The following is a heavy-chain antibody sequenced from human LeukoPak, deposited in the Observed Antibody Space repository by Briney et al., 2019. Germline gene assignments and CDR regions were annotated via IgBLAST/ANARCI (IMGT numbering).Heavy chain of an antibody. CDR3: ARHPSSYSSFDY. CDR1: GGSISSSSGY. V-gene: IGHV4-39*01. Sequence: SETLSLTCTVSGGSISSSSGYWGWIRQPPGKGLEWYGSIYYSGSTYYNPSLKRRVTISVDTSTNQFFLKLSSVTAADTAVYFCARHPSSYSSFDYWGQGTLVTVSS. J-gene: IGHJ4*02. D-gene: IGHD2-21*01. CDR2: IYYSGST.